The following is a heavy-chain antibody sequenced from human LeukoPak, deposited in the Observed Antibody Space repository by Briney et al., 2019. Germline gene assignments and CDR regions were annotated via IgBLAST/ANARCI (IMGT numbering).Heavy chain of an antibody. CDR3: ARDSSSFPNYFDF. CDR2: LYSSGIT. J-gene: IGHJ4*02. D-gene: IGHD3-3*02. CDR1: WFTVSSTY. V-gene: IGHV3-53*01. Sequence: GSLRLSFAASWFTVSSTYLSLVRPAPGPGLEWVSLLYSSGITFYAESVQGRFTISRDNSKNTLYLQMNSLRAEDTAIYYCARDSSSFPNYFDFWGQGTLVTVSS.